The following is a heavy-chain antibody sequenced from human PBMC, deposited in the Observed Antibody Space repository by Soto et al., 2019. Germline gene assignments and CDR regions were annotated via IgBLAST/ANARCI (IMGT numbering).Heavy chain of an antibody. Sequence: QLQLVESGGGVVQPGRSLRLSCAASGFTFSSYGMHWVRQAPGKGLEWVAVIWYDGSNKYYADSVKGRFTISRDNSKNTLYLQMNSLRAEDTAVYYCARVGATGFFDYWGQGTLVTVSS. J-gene: IGHJ4*02. D-gene: IGHD1-26*01. V-gene: IGHV3-33*01. CDR2: IWYDGSNK. CDR1: GFTFSSYG. CDR3: ARVGATGFFDY.